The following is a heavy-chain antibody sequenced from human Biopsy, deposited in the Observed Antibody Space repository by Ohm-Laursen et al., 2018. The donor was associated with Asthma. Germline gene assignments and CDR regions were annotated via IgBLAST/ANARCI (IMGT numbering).Heavy chain of an antibody. CDR3: ARSSHINWGGYFDY. CDR1: GGSISSGGYY. D-gene: IGHD7-27*01. Sequence: TLSLTCTVSGGSISSGGYYWSWIRQHPGKGLEWIGYIYYSGSTYYNPSLKSRVTISVDTSKNQFSLNLSPVTAADAAVYYCARSSHINWGGYFDYWGQGTLVTVSS. J-gene: IGHJ4*02. V-gene: IGHV4-31*03. CDR2: IYYSGST.